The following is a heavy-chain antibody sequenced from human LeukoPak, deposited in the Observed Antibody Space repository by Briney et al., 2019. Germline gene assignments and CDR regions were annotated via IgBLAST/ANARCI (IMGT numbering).Heavy chain of an antibody. CDR1: GFTFSSYW. CDR2: IKQDGSEK. J-gene: IGHJ6*03. V-gene: IGHV3-7*01. D-gene: IGHD3-16*01. Sequence: GGSLRLSCAASGFTFSSYWMSWVRQAPGKGLEWVANIKQDGSEKYSVDSVKGRFTITSDNDTNSLYMRMNSLRAEDTAVYYCARVMSASVWRSYGSYYYYYYMDIWGKGTTVTVSS. CDR3: ARVMSASVWRSYGSYYYYYYMDI.